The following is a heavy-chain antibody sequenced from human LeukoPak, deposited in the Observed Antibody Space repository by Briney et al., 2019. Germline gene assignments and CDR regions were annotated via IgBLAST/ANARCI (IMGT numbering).Heavy chain of an antibody. V-gene: IGHV3-23*01. CDR2: ISGSGGST. CDR3: AKDPHYYGSGSFGY. CDR1: GFTFSSYA. Sequence: GGSLRLSCAASGFTFSSYAMSWVRQAPGKGLEWVSAISGSGGSTYYTDSVKGRFTISRDNSKNTLYLQMNSLRAEDTAVYYCAKDPHYYGSGSFGYWGQGTLVTVSS. D-gene: IGHD3-10*01. J-gene: IGHJ4*02.